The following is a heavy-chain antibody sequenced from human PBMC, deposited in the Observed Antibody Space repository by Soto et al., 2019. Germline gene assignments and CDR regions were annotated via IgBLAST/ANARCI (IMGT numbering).Heavy chain of an antibody. CDR3: ASSSGWYYFDY. Sequence: QVQLQESGPGLVKPSETLSLTCTVSGGSISSYYWSWIRQPPGKGLEWIASVYYSGSTNYNPSLKSRVTISMGPSKNQFSLKMSSVTAADTAVYYFASSSGWYYFDYWGQGTLVIVSS. V-gene: IGHV4-59*01. CDR1: GGSISSYY. J-gene: IGHJ4*02. CDR2: VYYSGST. D-gene: IGHD6-19*01.